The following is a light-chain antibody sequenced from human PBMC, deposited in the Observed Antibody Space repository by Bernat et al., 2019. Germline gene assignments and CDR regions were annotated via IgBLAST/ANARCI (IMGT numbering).Light chain of an antibody. J-gene: IGLJ3*02. Sequence: NFMLTQPHSVSESPGKTVTISCTRSSGSIASNYVQWDQQRPGSAPTTVIYEDNQRPSGVPDRFSGSIDSSSNSASLTISGLKTEDEADYYCQSYDSSNPNWVFGGGTKLTVL. CDR1: SGSIASNY. CDR2: EDN. CDR3: QSYDSSNPNWV. V-gene: IGLV6-57*04.